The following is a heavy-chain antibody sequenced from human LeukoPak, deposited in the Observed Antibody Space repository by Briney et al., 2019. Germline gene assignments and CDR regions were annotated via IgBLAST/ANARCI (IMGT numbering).Heavy chain of an antibody. CDR1: GGTFSSYA. J-gene: IGHJ4*02. D-gene: IGHD4-17*01. CDR2: IIPILGIA. Sequence: SVKVSCKASGGTFSSYAISWVRQAPGQGLEWMGRIIPILGIANYAQKFQGRVTITADKSTSTAYMELSSLRSEDTAVYYCARGPGYGDTSRFNYWGQGTLVTVS. CDR3: ARGPGYGDTSRFNY. V-gene: IGHV1-69*04.